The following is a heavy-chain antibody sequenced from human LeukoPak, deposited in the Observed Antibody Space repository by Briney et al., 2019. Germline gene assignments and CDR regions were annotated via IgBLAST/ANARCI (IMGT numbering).Heavy chain of an antibody. D-gene: IGHD2-2*01. CDR1: GYTFTGFY. CDR3: ARDAATSAGMPHY. V-gene: IGHV1-2*02. J-gene: IGHJ4*02. Sequence: GASVKVSCKASGYTFTGFYMHWVRQAPGQGLEWMGWINPNSGGTNYAQKFQGRVTMTRDTSISTAYMELSRLRSDDTAVYYCARDAATSAGMPHYWGQGTVVTVSS. CDR2: INPNSGGT.